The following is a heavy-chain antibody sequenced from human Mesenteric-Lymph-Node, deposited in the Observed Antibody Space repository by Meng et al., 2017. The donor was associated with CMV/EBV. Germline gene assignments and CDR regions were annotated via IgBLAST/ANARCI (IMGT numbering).Heavy chain of an antibody. CDR1: AFSRRTSGMG. CDR2: IYWNDDK. D-gene: IGHD6-19*01. V-gene: IGHV2-5*01. J-gene: IGHJ4*02. Sequence: CTFSAFSRRTSGMGVGWIRQPPGKALEWLAVIYWNDDKRYSPSLKNRLTITKDTSKNQVVLTMTNMDPVETATYYCARYSSGWPEFDYWGQGTLVTVSS. CDR3: ARYSSGWPEFDY.